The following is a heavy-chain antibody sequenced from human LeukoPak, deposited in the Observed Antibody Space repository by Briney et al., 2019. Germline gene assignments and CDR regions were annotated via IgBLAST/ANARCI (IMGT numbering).Heavy chain of an antibody. CDR3: ARDVDYYDSSGFIWYFDL. Sequence: PSETLSLTCAVYGGSFSGYYWSWIRQPPGKGLEWIGEINHSGSTNYNPSLKSRVTISVDTSKNQFSLKLSSVTAADTAVYYCARDVDYYDSSGFIWYFDLWGRGTLVTVSS. CDR2: INHSGST. D-gene: IGHD3-22*01. CDR1: GGSFSGYY. V-gene: IGHV4-34*01. J-gene: IGHJ2*01.